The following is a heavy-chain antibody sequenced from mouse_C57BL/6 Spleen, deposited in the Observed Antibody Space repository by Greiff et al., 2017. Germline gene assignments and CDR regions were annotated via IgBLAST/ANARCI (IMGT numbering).Heavy chain of an antibody. CDR1: GYTFTSYG. J-gene: IGHJ2*01. Sequence: VQLQQSGAELARPGASVKLSCKASGYTFTSYGISWVKQRPGQGLEWIGEIYPRSGNTYYNEKFKGKATLTADKSSSTAYMELRSLTSEDSAVYFGARRTRNYGNALYYFDYWGQGTTLTVSA. V-gene: IGHV1-81*01. CDR2: IYPRSGNT. D-gene: IGHD2-1*01. CDR3: ARRTRNYGNALYYFDY.